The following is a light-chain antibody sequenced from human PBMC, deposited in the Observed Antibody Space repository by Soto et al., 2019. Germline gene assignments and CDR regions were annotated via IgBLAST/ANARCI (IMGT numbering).Light chain of an antibody. J-gene: IGKJ1*01. CDR3: QQSYSTPWT. CDR2: AAS. CDR1: QSISSY. Sequence: DIQMTQSPSSLSASVGDRVTITCRASQSISSYLNWYQQIPGKAPKLLIYAASSLQSGVPSRFSGSGSGTDFTLTISSLQPEEFGTYYCQQSYSTPWTFGQGTKAEIK. V-gene: IGKV1-39*01.